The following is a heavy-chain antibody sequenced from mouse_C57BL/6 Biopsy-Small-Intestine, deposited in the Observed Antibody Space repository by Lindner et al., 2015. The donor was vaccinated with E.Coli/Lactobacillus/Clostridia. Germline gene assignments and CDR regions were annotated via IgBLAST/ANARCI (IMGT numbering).Heavy chain of an antibody. J-gene: IGHJ3*01. CDR3: ARTSYYSYDGFAY. CDR2: INPYSGSS. V-gene: IGHV1-39*01. D-gene: IGHD2-12*01. CDR1: GYSFTGYN. Sequence: VQLQESGAELVKPGTSVKISRKASGYSFTGYNMNWMKQSHGKSLEWIGNINPYSGSSSYNQKFKGKATLTVDKSSSTAYMQLNSLTSEDSAVYYCARTSYYSYDGFAYWGQGTLVTVSA.